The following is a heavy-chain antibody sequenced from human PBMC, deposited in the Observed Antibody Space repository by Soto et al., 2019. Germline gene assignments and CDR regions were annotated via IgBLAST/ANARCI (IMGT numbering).Heavy chain of an antibody. CDR2: ISGSGGST. D-gene: IGHD4-17*01. Sequence: EVQLLESGGGLVQPGGSLRLSCAASGFTFSSYAMNWVRQAPGKGLEWVSVISGSGGSTYYADAVKGRFTISRDNSKNTLDLQMDSLRAEATAVYYCAIRTVGWYFDLWGRGTLVTVSS. CDR1: GFTFSSYA. J-gene: IGHJ2*01. V-gene: IGHV3-23*01. CDR3: AIRTVGWYFDL.